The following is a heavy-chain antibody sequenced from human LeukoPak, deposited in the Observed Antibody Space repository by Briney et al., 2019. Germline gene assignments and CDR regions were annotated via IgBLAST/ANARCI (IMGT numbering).Heavy chain of an antibody. CDR2: INPSGGST. CDR3: ARDSMVYDFWSGYYTWYFAY. J-gene: IGHJ4*02. CDR1: GYTFSAYG. V-gene: IGHV1-46*01. Sequence: ASVKVSCKASGYTFSAYGITWVRQAPGQGLEWMGIINPSGGSTSYAQKFQGRVTMTRDASTSTVYMELSSLRSEDTAVYYCARDSMVYDFWSGYYTWYFAYWGQGTLVTVSS. D-gene: IGHD3-3*01.